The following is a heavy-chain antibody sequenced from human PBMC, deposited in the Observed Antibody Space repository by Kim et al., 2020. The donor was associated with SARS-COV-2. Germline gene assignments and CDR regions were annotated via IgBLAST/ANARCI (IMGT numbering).Heavy chain of an antibody. CDR2: IKEDGSEK. CDR3: ARVRLLEGSAYRDVDL. Sequence: GGSLRLSCAVSGFTFSVYWMSWVRQAPGKGLEWVANIKEDGSEKYYVGSVKGRFTISRDNDKKTLYLQMDSLRAEDTAVYYCARVRLLEGSAYRDVDLWGQGTLVTVSS. D-gene: IGHD3-16*01. CDR1: GFTFSVYW. J-gene: IGHJ4*02. V-gene: IGHV3-7*01.